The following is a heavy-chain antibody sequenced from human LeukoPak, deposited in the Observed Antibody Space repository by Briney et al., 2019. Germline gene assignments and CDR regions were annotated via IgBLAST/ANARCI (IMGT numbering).Heavy chain of an antibody. CDR2: ISSSGRSI. CDR3: AREIPSGSYAPDY. CDR1: GFTFSSYS. D-gene: IGHD3-10*01. Sequence: GGSLRLSCAASGFTFSSYSMNWVRQAPGKGLEWVSYISSSGRSILYADSVKGRFTVSRGNAKNSLYLQMNNLRVEDTAVYYCAREIPSGSYAPDYWGQGTLVTVSS. J-gene: IGHJ4*02. V-gene: IGHV3-21*05.